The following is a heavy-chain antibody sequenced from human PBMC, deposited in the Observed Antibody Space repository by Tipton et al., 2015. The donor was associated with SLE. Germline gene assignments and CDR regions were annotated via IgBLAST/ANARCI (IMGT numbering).Heavy chain of an antibody. V-gene: IGHV3-30*04. J-gene: IGHJ1*01. CDR3: ARDIEAYCGGDCYPRYFQH. Sequence: SLRLSCAASGFTFSSYAMHWVRQAPGKGLEWVAVISYDGSNKYYADSVKGRFTISRDNSKNTLYLQMNSLRAEDTAAYYCARDIEAYCGGDCYPRYFQHWGQGTLVTVSS. CDR2: ISYDGSNK. D-gene: IGHD2-21*01. CDR1: GFTFSSYA.